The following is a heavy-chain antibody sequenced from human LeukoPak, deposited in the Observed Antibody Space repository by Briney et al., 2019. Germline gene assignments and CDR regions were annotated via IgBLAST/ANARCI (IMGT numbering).Heavy chain of an antibody. D-gene: IGHD1-26*01. J-gene: IGHJ4*02. CDR1: GGSISSYY. V-gene: IGHV4-59*01. CDR2: IYYSGST. Sequence: PSETLSLTCTVSGGSISSYYWSWIRQPPGKGLEWIGYIYYSGSTNYNPSLKSRVTISVDTSKSQFSLKLSSVTAADTAVYYCARVGPADGSYYGYWGQGTLVTVSS. CDR3: ARVGPADGSYYGY.